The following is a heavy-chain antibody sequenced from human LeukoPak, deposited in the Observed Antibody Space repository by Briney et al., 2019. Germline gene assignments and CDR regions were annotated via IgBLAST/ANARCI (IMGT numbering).Heavy chain of an antibody. CDR1: GFTFSSAA. D-gene: IGHD3-22*01. V-gene: IGHV3-23*01. Sequence: TGGSLRLSCAASGFTFSSAAMTWVRRAPGKGLEWVSTITGSDDKTYYADSVKGRFTISRSYSKNTLHLQMNSLRVEDTAIYYFAKGPQLGSGYHPDYWGQGTLVTVSS. J-gene: IGHJ4*02. CDR2: ITGSDDKT. CDR3: AKGPQLGSGYHPDY.